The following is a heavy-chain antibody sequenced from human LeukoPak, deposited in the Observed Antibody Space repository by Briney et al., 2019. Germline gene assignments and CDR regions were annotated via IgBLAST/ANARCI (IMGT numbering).Heavy chain of an antibody. D-gene: IGHD4-17*01. CDR1: GFTFSDYI. Sequence: GGSLRLSCAASGFTFSDYILDWVRQAPGKGLEWVSYISSSSSTIYYADSVKGRFTISRDNAKNSLYLQMNSLRAEDTAVYYCARDSFSTTGLFDYWGQGTLVTVSS. CDR3: ARDSFSTTGLFDY. V-gene: IGHV3-48*04. CDR2: ISSSSSTI. J-gene: IGHJ4*02.